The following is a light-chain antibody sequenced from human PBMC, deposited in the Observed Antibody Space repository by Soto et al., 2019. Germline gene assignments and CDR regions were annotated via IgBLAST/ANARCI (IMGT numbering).Light chain of an antibody. J-gene: IGKJ1*01. V-gene: IGKV1-5*01. CDR1: QNIERW. CDR3: QQYETFSGT. Sequence: DIQMTQSPSTLSASVGDRVTITCRASQNIERWLAWYQQKPGEAPKLLIYDASALPRGVPSRFSGSGSGTKFTLTIASLQPDDFATYYCQQYETFSGTFGPGTKVDIK. CDR2: DAS.